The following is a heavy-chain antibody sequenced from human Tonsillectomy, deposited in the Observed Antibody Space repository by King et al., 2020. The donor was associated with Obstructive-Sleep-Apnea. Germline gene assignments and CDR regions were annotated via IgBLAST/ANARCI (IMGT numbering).Heavy chain of an antibody. V-gene: IGHV1-18*04. J-gene: IGHJ4*02. CDR1: GYTSTSYG. CDR3: ARYAYAAVGSTDYFDY. CDR2: ISVYNGDT. Sequence: QLVQSGVEVKKPGASVKVSCKASGYTSTSYGITWVRLAPGQGLEWMGWISVYNGDTKYAQKFQGRVTMTTDTSTNTAYMELRSLRSDDTAVYYCARYAYAAVGSTDYFDYWGQGTLVTVSS. D-gene: IGHD6-13*01.